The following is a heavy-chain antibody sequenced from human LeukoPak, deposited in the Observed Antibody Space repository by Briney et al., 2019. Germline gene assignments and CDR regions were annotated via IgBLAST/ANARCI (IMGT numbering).Heavy chain of an antibody. J-gene: IGHJ4*02. V-gene: IGHV4-59*08. CDR1: GGSISRYY. Sequence: PSETLSLTCTVSGGSISRYYWSWIRQPPGKGLEWIGYIYYSGSTNYNPSLKSRVTISVDTSKNQFSLKLSSVTAADTAVYYCASGVPAAPEFDYWGQGTLVTVSS. D-gene: IGHD2-2*01. CDR2: IYYSGST. CDR3: ASGVPAAPEFDY.